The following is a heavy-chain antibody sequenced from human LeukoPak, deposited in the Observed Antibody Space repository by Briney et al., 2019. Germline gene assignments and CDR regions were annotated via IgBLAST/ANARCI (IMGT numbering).Heavy chain of an antibody. J-gene: IGHJ6*02. CDR2: ISAYNGNT. V-gene: IGHV1-18*01. D-gene: IGHD2-2*01. Sequence: ASVKVSCKASGGTFSSYAISWVRQAPGQGLEWMGWISAYNGNTNYAQKLQGRVTMTTDTSTSTAYMELRSLRSDDTAVYYCARNEGEVVPAAMDVWGQGTTVTVSS. CDR3: ARNEGEVVPAAMDV. CDR1: GGTFSSYA.